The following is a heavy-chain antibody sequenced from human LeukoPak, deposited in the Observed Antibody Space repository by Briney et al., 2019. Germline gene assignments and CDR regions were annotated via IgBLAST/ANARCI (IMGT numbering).Heavy chain of an antibody. V-gene: IGHV3-43D*03. CDR1: GFPFDEYA. Sequence: GSLLLSCAASGFPFDEYAMHWVRQAPGKGLEWVSLISWDGGSTNYADSVKGRFTIFRDNRKNSLYLQMNSLRAEDTALYYCAKDPVGYGGNYFDYWGQGTLVTVSS. CDR3: AKDPVGYGGNYFDY. CDR2: ISWDGGST. D-gene: IGHD4-23*01. J-gene: IGHJ4*02.